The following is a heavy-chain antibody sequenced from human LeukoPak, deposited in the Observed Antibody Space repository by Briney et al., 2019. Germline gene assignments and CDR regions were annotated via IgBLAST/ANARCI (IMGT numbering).Heavy chain of an antibody. D-gene: IGHD3-22*01. Sequence: GASVKVSCKASGYTFTTYYIHWVRQAPGQGLEWMGIISPSVGSTSYAQKFQGRVTMTRDTSTSTVYMELSSLRSEDTAVYYCTRTYYYDSSGYYYGREAFDIWGQGTMVTVSS. CDR3: TRTYYYDSSGYYYGREAFDI. CDR2: ISPSVGST. J-gene: IGHJ3*02. V-gene: IGHV1-46*01. CDR1: GYTFTTYY.